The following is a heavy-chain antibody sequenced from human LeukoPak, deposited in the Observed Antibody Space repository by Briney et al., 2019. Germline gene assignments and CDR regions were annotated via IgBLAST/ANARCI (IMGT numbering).Heavy chain of an antibody. CDR1: GCSVSNSLYY. D-gene: IGHD5-18*01. J-gene: IGHJ4*02. CDR2: IYYNGDT. Sequence: SETLSLTCTVSGCSVSNSLYYWSWIRQPPGKGLGWIGYIYYNGDTNYNPSLKSRVIISIDTSSNQFPLRLNSMTAADTAVYYCARVLRAASWRSYDYWGQGSLVTVSS. V-gene: IGHV4-61*01. CDR3: ARVLRAASWRSYDY.